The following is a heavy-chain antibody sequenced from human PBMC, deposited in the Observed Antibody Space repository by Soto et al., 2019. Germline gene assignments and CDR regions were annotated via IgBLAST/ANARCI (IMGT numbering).Heavy chain of an antibody. J-gene: IGHJ4*02. D-gene: IGHD6-6*01. CDR2: IKSDGSST. V-gene: IGHV3-74*01. Sequence: EVQLVESGGGLVQPGGSLRLSCAASGFIFSSHWMHWVRQDPVRGLVWVARIKSDGSSTAYADSVKGRFTISRDNAKKTFYLQMNSLRVEDTAVYYCARDRPEVLNPTDHPMFDYWGQGTLVTVSS. CDR1: GFIFSSHW. CDR3: ARDRPEVLNPTDHPMFDY.